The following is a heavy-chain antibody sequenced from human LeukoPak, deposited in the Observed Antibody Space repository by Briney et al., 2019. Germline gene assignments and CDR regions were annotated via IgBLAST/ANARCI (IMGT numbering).Heavy chain of an antibody. CDR2: ISAYNGNT. CDR3: ARGSQALRGYSGYANWFDP. Sequence: ASVKVSCKASGYTFTSYGISWVRQAPGQGLEWMGWISAYNGNTNYAQKLQGRVTMTTDTSTSTAYMELRSLRSDDTAVYYRARGSQALRGYSGYANWFDPWGQGTLVTVSS. CDR1: GYTFTSYG. J-gene: IGHJ5*02. V-gene: IGHV1-18*01. D-gene: IGHD5-12*01.